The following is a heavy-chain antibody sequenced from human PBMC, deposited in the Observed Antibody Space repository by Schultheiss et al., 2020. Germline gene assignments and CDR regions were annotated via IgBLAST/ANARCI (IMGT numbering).Heavy chain of an antibody. D-gene: IGHD3-9*01. J-gene: IGHJ4*02. V-gene: IGHV5-51*01. Sequence: GGSLRLSCKGSGYSFTSYWIGWVRQMPGKGLEWMGIIYPGDSDTRYSPSFQGQVTISADKSISTAYLQWSSLKASDTAMYYCARSPADYDILTGYYSGYFDYWGEGTLVNVAS. CDR2: IYPGDSDT. CDR3: ARSPADYDILTGYYSGYFDY. CDR1: GYSFTSYW.